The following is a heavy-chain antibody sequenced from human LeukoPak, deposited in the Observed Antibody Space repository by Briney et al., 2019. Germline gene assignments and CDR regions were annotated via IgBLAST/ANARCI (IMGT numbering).Heavy chain of an antibody. J-gene: IGHJ2*01. CDR1: GFTVSDSY. Sequence: GGSLRLSCTASGFTVSDSYMSWVRQAPGKGLEWVSLTHSGGSTYYADSVKGRFRISSDNAKNTLYLLMGTLRAEDTAVYYCAKVVSSGWQWYIGLWGRGTLVTVSS. CDR3: AKVVSSGWQWYIGL. CDR2: THSGGST. D-gene: IGHD6-19*01. V-gene: IGHV3-66*01.